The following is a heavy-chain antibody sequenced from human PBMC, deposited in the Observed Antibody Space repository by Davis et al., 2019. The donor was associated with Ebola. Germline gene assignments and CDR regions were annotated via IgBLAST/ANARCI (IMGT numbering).Heavy chain of an antibody. CDR1: GGSISSYY. J-gene: IGHJ5*02. D-gene: IGHD5-12*01. CDR3: ARLSGDYRAYNWFDP. Sequence: MPSETLSLTCTVSGGSISSYYWSWIRQPPGKGLECIAYIYYSGSTNYNPSLKSRVTISVDTSKNQFSLKLSSVTAADTAVYYCARLSGDYRAYNWFDPWGQGTLVTVSS. CDR2: IYYSGST. V-gene: IGHV4-59*01.